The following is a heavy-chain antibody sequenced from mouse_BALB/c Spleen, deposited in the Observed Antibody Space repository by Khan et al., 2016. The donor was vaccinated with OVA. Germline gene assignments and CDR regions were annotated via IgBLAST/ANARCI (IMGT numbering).Heavy chain of an antibody. J-gene: IGHJ3*01. D-gene: IGHD3-1*01. CDR1: GYTFTSYD. CDR2: INPYNDYT. V-gene: IGHV1S136*01. CDR3: ARGVLGLQTCFAY. Sequence: EVQLQESGPELVKPGASVKMSCKASGYTFTSYDMYWVKQKPGQGLEWIGYINPYNDYTKFNEKFKGKATLTSDKSSSTAYMELSSLTSEDSAVYYCARGVLGLQTCFAYWGQGTLVTVSA.